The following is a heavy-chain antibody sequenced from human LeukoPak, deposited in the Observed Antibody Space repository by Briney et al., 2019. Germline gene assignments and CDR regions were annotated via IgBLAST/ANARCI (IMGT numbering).Heavy chain of an antibody. CDR3: ARVLPREGGAHAFDI. V-gene: IGHV4-59*08. CDR2: IHYTGRT. D-gene: IGHD2-21*01. CDR1: GGSISGYY. Sequence: PSETLSLTCTVSGGSISGYYWSWIRQSPGKGLEYIAYIHYTGRTDYNPSLKSRVTISVDTSKNQFSLKLSFVTAADTAVYYCARVLPREGGAHAFDIWGQGTMVTVSS. J-gene: IGHJ3*02.